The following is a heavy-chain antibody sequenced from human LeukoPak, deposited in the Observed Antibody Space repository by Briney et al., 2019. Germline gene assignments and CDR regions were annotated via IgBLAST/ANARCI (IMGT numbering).Heavy chain of an antibody. CDR1: GFSFTSYY. D-gene: IGHD1-26*01. J-gene: IGHJ4*02. CDR3: ARDLIEGATNF. CDR2: INANTGDT. Sequence: GASVKVSCKTSGFSFTSYYMHWMRQAPGQGLEWMGWINANTGDTRYAPKFQGRVTMTRDVSITTAYMELSGLRSDDTAIYYCARDLIEGATNFWGQGTLATVSS. V-gene: IGHV1-2*02.